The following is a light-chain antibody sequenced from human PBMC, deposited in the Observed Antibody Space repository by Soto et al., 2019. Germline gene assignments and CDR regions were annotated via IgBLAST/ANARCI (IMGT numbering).Light chain of an antibody. CDR2: GTS. CDR1: QSVSSNY. J-gene: IGKJ1*01. V-gene: IGKV3-20*01. Sequence: EIVLTQSPGTLSLSPGQRATLSCRASQSVSSNYLALYQQKPGQAPRRLIYGTSSRATGIPDRFSGSGSGTDFTLTISRLEPEDFAVYYCQQYGSSPPTFGQGTKVDI. CDR3: QQYGSSPPT.